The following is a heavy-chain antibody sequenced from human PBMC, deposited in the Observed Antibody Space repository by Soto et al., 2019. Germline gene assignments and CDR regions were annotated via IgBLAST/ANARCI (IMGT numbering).Heavy chain of an antibody. D-gene: IGHD2-15*01. CDR3: ARGIVVVVAQCTHFDY. J-gene: IGHJ4*02. CDR2: INHSGST. V-gene: IGHV4-34*01. CDR1: GLSFSGYY. Sequence: PSETLSLTRAVYGLSFSGYYWSWIRQPPGKGLEWTDEINHSGSTNYNPSPKTRVPLSVDTSKNQFSLKLSPVTAADTAVYYCARGIVVVVAQCTHFDYWGQGTLVTVPS.